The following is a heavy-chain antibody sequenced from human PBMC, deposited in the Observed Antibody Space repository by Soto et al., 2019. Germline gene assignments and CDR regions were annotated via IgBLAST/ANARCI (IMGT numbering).Heavy chain of an antibody. CDR2: IYSGGST. V-gene: IGHV3-53*02. CDR1: GFTVSSNY. J-gene: IGHJ6*02. CDR3: ARDPPATRHGMDV. Sequence: EVQLVETGGGLIQPGGSLRLSCAASGFTVSSNYMSWVRQAPGKGLEWVSVIYSGGSTYYADSVRGRFTISRDNSKNTLYLQMTSLTAEDTAVYYCARDPPATRHGMDVWGQGTTVTVSS.